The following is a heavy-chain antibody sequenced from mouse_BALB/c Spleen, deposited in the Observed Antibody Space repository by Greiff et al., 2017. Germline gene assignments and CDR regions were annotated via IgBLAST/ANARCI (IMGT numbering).Heavy chain of an antibody. V-gene: IGHV2-2*02. CDR2: IWSGGST. CDR3: ARNTPLPLRSVYAMDY. J-gene: IGHJ4*01. D-gene: IGHD1-1*01. Sequence: QVQLQQSGPGLVQPSQSLSITCTVSGFSLTSYGVHWVRQSPGKGLEWLGVIWSGGSTDYNAAFISRLSISKDNSKSQVFFKMNSLQANDTAIYYCARNTPLPLRSVYAMDYWGQGTSVTVSS. CDR1: GFSLTSYG.